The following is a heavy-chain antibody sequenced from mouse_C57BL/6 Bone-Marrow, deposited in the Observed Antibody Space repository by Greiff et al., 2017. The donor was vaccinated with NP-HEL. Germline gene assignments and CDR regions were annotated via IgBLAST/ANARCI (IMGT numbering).Heavy chain of an antibody. CDR1: GYTFTSYW. CDR2: IHPNSGST. D-gene: IGHD1-1*01. Sequence: QVQLQQPGAELVKPGASVKLSCKASGYTFTSYWMHWVKQRPGQGLEWIGMIHPNSGSTNYNEKFKSKATLTVDKSSSTAYMQLSSLTSEDSAVYYCARQVILRSIAYWGQGTLVTVSA. V-gene: IGHV1-64*01. CDR3: ARQVILRSIAY. J-gene: IGHJ3*01.